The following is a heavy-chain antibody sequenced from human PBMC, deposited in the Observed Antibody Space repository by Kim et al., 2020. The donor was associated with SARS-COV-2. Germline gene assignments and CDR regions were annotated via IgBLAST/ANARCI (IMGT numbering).Heavy chain of an antibody. CDR3: AKYDSGESLGDS. V-gene: IGHV3-23*01. CDR2: LTASGGAT. CDR1: GFTFTTYA. J-gene: IGHJ4*02. Sequence: GGSLRLSCAASGFTFTTYAMAWVRQAPGKGLEWVSGLTASGGATAYAGSVKGRFTISRDNSKNTLYLQMNSLRAEDTAVYFCAKYDSGESLGDSWGQGTLVTVSS. D-gene: IGHD4-17*01.